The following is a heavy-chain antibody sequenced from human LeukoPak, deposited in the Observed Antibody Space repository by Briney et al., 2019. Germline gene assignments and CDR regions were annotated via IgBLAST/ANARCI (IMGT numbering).Heavy chain of an antibody. V-gene: IGHV4-30-4*08. D-gene: IGHD1-14*01. J-gene: IGHJ4*02. CDR1: GGSISSGDYY. CDR2: IYYSGST. CDR3: ARKPIINSAWYYFDY. Sequence: SETLSLTCTVSGGSISSGDYYWSWIRQPPGKGLEWIGYIYYSGSTSYNPSLKSRVTISVDTSKNQFSLKLSSVTAADTAVYYCARKPIINSAWYYFDYWGQGTLVTVSS.